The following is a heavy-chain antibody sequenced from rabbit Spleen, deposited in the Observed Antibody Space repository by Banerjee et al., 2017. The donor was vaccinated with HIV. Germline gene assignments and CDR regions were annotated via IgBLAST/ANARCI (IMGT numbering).Heavy chain of an antibody. CDR3: ARDLVAVIGWNFGW. Sequence: QEQLKESGGGLVQPGGSLKLSCKASGFTLSSYYMNWVRQAPGKGLEWIACINIVTGKSVYASWAKGRFTMSRTSSTTVTLQMTSLTAADTATYFCARDLVAVIGWNFGWWGPGTLVTVS. D-gene: IGHD1-1*01. V-gene: IGHV1S45*01. CDR1: GFTLSSYYM. CDR2: INIVTGKS. J-gene: IGHJ4*01.